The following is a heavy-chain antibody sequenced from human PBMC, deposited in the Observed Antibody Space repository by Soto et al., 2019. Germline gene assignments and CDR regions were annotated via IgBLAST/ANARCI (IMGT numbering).Heavy chain of an antibody. D-gene: IGHD1-26*01. J-gene: IGHJ4*02. Sequence: QVNLVQSGTEMKKPGSSVTVSCKVSGGDLSNSGISWVRQAPGQGLEWMGGIFPLLAMVDYSQKFQGRVTISADESTNTAYMDLGRLRSEDTAVYYGAKDDGAGFKSWGQGTLVIVSS. CDR1: GGDLSNSG. CDR2: IFPLLAMV. V-gene: IGHV1-69*04. CDR3: AKDDGAGFKS.